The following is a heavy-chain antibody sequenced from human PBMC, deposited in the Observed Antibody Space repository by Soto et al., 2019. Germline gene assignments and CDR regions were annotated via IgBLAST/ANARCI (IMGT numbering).Heavy chain of an antibody. D-gene: IGHD6-6*01. CDR1: GFTFSSYV. V-gene: IGHV3-30*18. Sequence: GGSLRLSCAASGFTFSSYVMHWVRQAPGKGLEWVAVISYDGSNKYYADSVKGRFTISRDNSKNSLYLQVNSPRPEDTAVYYCAKGSSIAAPSDYWGQGTLVTVSS. CDR2: ISYDGSNK. CDR3: AKGSSIAAPSDY. J-gene: IGHJ4*01.